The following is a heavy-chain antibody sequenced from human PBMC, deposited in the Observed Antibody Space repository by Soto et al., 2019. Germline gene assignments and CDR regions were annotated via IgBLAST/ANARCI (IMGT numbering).Heavy chain of an antibody. CDR3: ATVVGGGNWKGAFHYYGMDI. J-gene: IGHJ6*02. CDR2: FNPTGDTA. D-gene: IGHD1-1*01. V-gene: IGHV1-46*01. Sequence: ASVKVSCKASGYTFTSYYIHWVRQAPGQGLEWMGIFNPTGDTASYAQKLQGRVTMTRDTSTGTAYMELGSLRSEDTAVYYCATVVGGGNWKGAFHYYGMDIWGRGTAVTVSS. CDR1: GYTFTSYY.